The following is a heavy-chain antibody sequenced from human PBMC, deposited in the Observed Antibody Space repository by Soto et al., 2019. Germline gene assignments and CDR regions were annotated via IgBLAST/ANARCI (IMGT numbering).Heavy chain of an antibody. CDR1: GFTFSSYA. J-gene: IGHJ4*02. V-gene: IGHV3-30-3*01. Sequence: GGSLRLSCAASGFTFSSYAMHWVRQAPGKGLEWVAVISYDGSNKYYADSVKGRFTISRDNSKNTLYLQMNSLRAEDTAVYYCARGPGVLLWFGELLGEAEYYFDYWGQGTLVTVSS. D-gene: IGHD3-10*01. CDR2: ISYDGSNK. CDR3: ARGPGVLLWFGELLGEAEYYFDY.